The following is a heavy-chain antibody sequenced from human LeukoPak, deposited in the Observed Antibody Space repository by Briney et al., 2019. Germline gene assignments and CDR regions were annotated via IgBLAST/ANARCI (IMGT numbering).Heavy chain of an antibody. CDR3: ARDLSRLPAGPDY. J-gene: IGHJ4*02. CDR1: GFTFSSYG. CDR2: IWYDGSNK. Sequence: PGGSLRLSCAASGFTFSSYGMHWVRQAPGKGLEWVAVIWYDGSNKYYADSVKGRFTISRDNSKNTLYPQMNSLRAEDTAVYYCARDLSRLPAGPDYWGQGTLVTVSS. V-gene: IGHV3-33*01. D-gene: IGHD6-25*01.